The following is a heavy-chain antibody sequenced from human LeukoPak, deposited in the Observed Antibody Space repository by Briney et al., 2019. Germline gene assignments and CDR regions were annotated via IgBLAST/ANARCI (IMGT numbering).Heavy chain of an antibody. J-gene: IGHJ6*02. D-gene: IGHD3-9*01. CDR1: GYTFTGYY. Sequence: ASVKVSCKASGYTFTGYYMHWVRQAPGQGLEWMGRINPNSGGTNYAQKFQDRVTMTRDTSISTAYMELSRLRSDDTAVYYCARGGRDNLTGYYTDFYYGMDVWGQGTTVTVSS. V-gene: IGHV1-2*06. CDR3: ARGGRDNLTGYYTDFYYGMDV. CDR2: INPNSGGT.